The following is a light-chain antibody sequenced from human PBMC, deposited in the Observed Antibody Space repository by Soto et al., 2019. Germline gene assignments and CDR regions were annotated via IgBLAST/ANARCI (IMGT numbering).Light chain of an antibody. CDR3: HQYSGSALNP. V-gene: IGKV3-20*01. Sequence: TLSLSPGERATLSCRASQSVTKNNLNCYQQKPGQAPSHLIYGASIRATGIPDRFSGSGSETDFTLTISRLLPEEFALCDCHQYSGSALNPFGQG. J-gene: IGKJ5*01. CDR1: QSVTKNN. CDR2: GAS.